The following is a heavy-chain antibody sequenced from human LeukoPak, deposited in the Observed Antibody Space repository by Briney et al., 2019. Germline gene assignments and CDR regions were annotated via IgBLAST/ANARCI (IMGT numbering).Heavy chain of an antibody. V-gene: IGHV3-74*01. CDR3: AKLLLWFGESGDSDY. Sequence: GGSLRLSCAASGFTFSSSWMHWVRHAPGKGLVWVSRINTDGSSTSYADSVKGRFTISRDNAKNTLFLQMNSLRAEDTAVYFCAKLLLWFGESGDSDYWGQGTLVTVSS. CDR1: GFTFSSSW. CDR2: INTDGSST. D-gene: IGHD3-10*01. J-gene: IGHJ4*02.